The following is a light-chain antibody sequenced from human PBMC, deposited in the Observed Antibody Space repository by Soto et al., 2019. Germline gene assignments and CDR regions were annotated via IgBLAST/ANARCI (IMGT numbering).Light chain of an antibody. V-gene: IGLV2-23*03. CDR2: EGT. CDR3: CSYADTSTFWVV. CDR1: SSDFGGYNV. Sequence: SALTQPASVSGSPGQSITSSCSGTSSDFGGYNVVSWYQQHPGKAPKLIIYEGTKRPSGVSNRFSGSKSGNAASLTISGLQTEDEADYYCCSYADTSTFWVVFGGGTKVTVL. J-gene: IGLJ3*02.